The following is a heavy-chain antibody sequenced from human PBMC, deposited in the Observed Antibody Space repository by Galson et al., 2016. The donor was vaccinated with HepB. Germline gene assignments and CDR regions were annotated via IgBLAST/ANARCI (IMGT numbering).Heavy chain of an antibody. Sequence: SLRLSCAASGFSFSTYSMSWVRQAPGKGLEWLSYISSSSSTIYYADSVQGRFTISRDNAKKSLYLRLNRLRDEDTAVYYCAAERVYRGYSGWQWLTPPNVYWGQGTLVTVSS. J-gene: IGHJ4*02. D-gene: IGHD5-12*01. V-gene: IGHV3-48*02. CDR1: GFSFSTYS. CDR2: ISSSSSTI. CDR3: AAERVYRGYSGWQWLTPPNVY.